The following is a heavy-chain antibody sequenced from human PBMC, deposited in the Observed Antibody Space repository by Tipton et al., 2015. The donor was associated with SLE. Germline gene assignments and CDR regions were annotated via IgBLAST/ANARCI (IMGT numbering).Heavy chain of an antibody. CDR1: GGSISSSSYY. D-gene: IGHD1-26*01. V-gene: IGHV4-39*07. CDR2: IYYSGST. J-gene: IGHJ4*02. Sequence: TLSLTCTVSGGSISSSSYYWGWIRQPPGKGLEWIGSIYYSGSTNYNPSLKSRVTISVDTSKNQFSLKLSSVTAADTAVYYCARAAPGDYFDYWGQGTLVTVSS. CDR3: ARAAPGDYFDY.